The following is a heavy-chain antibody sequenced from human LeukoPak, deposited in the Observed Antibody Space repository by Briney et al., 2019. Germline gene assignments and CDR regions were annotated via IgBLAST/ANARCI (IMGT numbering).Heavy chain of an antibody. Sequence: QSGGSLRLSCAASGFTFSSYAMSWVRQAPGKGLEWVSAISGSGGSTYYADSVKGRFTISRDNSKNTLYLQMNSLRAEDTAVYYCAKERISEGTPIAVAGTFDYWGQGTLVTVSS. J-gene: IGHJ4*02. CDR3: AKERISEGTPIAVAGTFDY. CDR2: ISGSGGST. V-gene: IGHV3-23*01. CDR1: GFTFSSYA. D-gene: IGHD6-19*01.